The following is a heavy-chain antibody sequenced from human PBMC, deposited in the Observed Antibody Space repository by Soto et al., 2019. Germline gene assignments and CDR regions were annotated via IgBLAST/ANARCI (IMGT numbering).Heavy chain of an antibody. J-gene: IGHJ4*02. D-gene: IGHD2-15*01. CDR1: GGSVSSGSYY. CDR2: IYYSGST. V-gene: IGHV4-61*01. Sequence: QVQLQESGPGLVKPSETLSLTCTVSGGSVSSGSYYWSWIRQPPGKGLEWIGYIYYSGSTNYNPSLKSRVTISVDTSKNQCSLKLSSVTAADTAVYYCARAVTVVTTLYYFDYWGQGTLVTVSS. CDR3: ARAVTVVTTLYYFDY.